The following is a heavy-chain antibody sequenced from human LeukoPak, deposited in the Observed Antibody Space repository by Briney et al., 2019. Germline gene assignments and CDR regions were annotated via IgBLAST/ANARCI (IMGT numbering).Heavy chain of an antibody. Sequence: AGRSLRLSCAASGFTFSSYGMHWVRQAPGKGLEWVAVISYDGSNKYYADSVKGRFTISRDNSKNTLYLQMNSLRAEDTAVYYCAKDQNSGYDYRTYGMDVWGQGTTVTDSS. J-gene: IGHJ6*02. CDR2: ISYDGSNK. CDR3: AKDQNSGYDYRTYGMDV. V-gene: IGHV3-30*18. D-gene: IGHD5-12*01. CDR1: GFTFSSYG.